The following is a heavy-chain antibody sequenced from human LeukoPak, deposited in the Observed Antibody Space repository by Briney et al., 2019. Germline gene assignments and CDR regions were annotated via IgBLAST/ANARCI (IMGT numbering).Heavy chain of an antibody. CDR3: AKDRRFGFGVVIFGRRAFNI. V-gene: IGHV3-23*01. D-gene: IGHD3-3*01. CDR2: ISGSGGST. CDR1: GFTFSSYA. Sequence: VGSLRLSCAASGFTFSSYAMSWGRQAPGKGLEWVSAISGSGGSTYYADSVKGGFTISRDNSKNTLYLQMNSLRAEDTAVYYCAKDRRFGFGVVIFGRRAFNIWGQGTMVTVSS. J-gene: IGHJ3*02.